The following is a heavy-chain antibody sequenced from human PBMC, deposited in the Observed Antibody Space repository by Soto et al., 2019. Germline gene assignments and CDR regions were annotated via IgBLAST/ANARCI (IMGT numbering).Heavy chain of an antibody. Sequence: QVQLVQSGAEVKKPGSSVKVSCKASGGTFSTYTIIWVRQAPGQGLEWMGRILPMLDITNSAQRFQGRVTITAEMSTSTAYLELSSLRSADTAVYYCTLGSWSAETFDIWGRGTMVTVSS. D-gene: IGHD6-13*01. V-gene: IGHV1-69*02. CDR3: TLGSWSAETFDI. CDR2: ILPMLDIT. J-gene: IGHJ3*02. CDR1: GGTFSTYT.